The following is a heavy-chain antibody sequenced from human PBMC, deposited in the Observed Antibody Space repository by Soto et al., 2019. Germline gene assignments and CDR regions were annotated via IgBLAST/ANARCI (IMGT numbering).Heavy chain of an antibody. Sequence: QVQLQQWGAGLLKPSETLSLTCAVYGGSFSGYYWSWIRQPPGKGLEWIGEINHSGSTNYNPSLKSRVTIAVDTSKKQFSLKLSSVTAADTAVYYCARGSRRIGFGVNWFDPWGKGTLVTVSS. CDR1: GGSFSGYY. D-gene: IGHD3-10*01. J-gene: IGHJ5*02. CDR3: ARGSRRIGFGVNWFDP. CDR2: INHSGST. V-gene: IGHV4-34*01.